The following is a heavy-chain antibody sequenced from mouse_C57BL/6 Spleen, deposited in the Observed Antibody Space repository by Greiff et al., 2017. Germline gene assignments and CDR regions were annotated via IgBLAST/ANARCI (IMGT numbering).Heavy chain of an antibody. CDR2: IYPGSGNT. Sequence: VQLQQSGPELVKPGASVKISCKASGSSFTSYYIHWVKQRPGQGLEWIGWIYPGSGNTKYNEKFKGKATLTADTSSSTAYMQLSSLTSEDSAVYYCASDSSGYFAYWGQGTLVTVSA. CDR3: ASDSSGYFAY. J-gene: IGHJ3*01. V-gene: IGHV1-66*01. CDR1: GSSFTSYY. D-gene: IGHD3-2*02.